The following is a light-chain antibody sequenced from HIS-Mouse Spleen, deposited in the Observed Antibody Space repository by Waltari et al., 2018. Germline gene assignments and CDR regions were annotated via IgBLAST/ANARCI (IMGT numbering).Light chain of an antibody. J-gene: IGKJ3*01. CDR1: QDISNY. V-gene: IGKV1-33*01. CDR3: QQYDNLRVT. CDR2: DAS. Sequence: DIQMTQSPSSLSASVGDRVTITCQASQDISNYLNWYQQKQGKAPKLLIYDASNLETGVPSRFSGSGSGTDFTFTISSLQPEDIATYYCQQYDNLRVTFGPGTKVDIK.